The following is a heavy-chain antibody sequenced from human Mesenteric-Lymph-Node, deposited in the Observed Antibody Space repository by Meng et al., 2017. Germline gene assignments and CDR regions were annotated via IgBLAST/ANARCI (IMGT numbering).Heavy chain of an antibody. J-gene: IGHJ2*01. CDR2: IYYSGST. V-gene: IGHV4-30-4*01. CDR1: GGSISSGDYY. D-gene: IGHD3-22*01. Sequence: QGQLPESGPGLVKPSQTLSLTCTVSGGSISSGDYYWSWIRQPPGKGLEWIGYIYYSGSTYYNPSLKSRVTISVDTSKNQFSLKLSSVTAADTAVYYCARGYYDSSGYGYWYFDLWGRGTLVTVSS. CDR3: ARGYYDSSGYGYWYFDL.